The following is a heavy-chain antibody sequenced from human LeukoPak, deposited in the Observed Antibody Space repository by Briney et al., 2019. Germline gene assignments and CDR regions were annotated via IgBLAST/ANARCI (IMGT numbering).Heavy chain of an antibody. CDR3: ARDGVGATKRGAFDY. V-gene: IGHV3-7*01. CDR1: GFTFSSYW. D-gene: IGHD1-26*01. Sequence: GGSLRLSCAASGFTFSSYWMSWVRQAPRKGLEWVANIKQDGSEKYYVDSVKGRFTISRDNAKNSLYLQMNSLRAEDTAVYYCARDGVGATKRGAFDYWGQGTLVTVSS. J-gene: IGHJ4*02. CDR2: IKQDGSEK.